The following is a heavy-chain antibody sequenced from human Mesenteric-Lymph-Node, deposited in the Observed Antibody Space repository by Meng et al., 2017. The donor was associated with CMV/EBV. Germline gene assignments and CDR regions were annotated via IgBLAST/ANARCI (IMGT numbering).Heavy chain of an antibody. V-gene: IGHV1-2*02. Sequence: ASVKVSCKASGYTFTGYYMHWVRQVPGQGLEWMGWINPNGGGTISAQKFHDRVTMTRDTSISTVYMELSTLRSDDTAVYYCARGGIAQPFDPWGQGTLVTVSS. CDR3: ARGGIAQPFDP. CDR1: GYTFTGYY. D-gene: IGHD6-13*01. J-gene: IGHJ5*02. CDR2: INPNGGGT.